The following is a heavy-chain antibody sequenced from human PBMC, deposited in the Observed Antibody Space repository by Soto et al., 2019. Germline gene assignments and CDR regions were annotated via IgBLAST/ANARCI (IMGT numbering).Heavy chain of an antibody. V-gene: IGHV3-30-3*01. CDR2: ISYDGSNK. CDR3: ARSRIAVAGSMVDY. CDR1: GFTFSSYA. Sequence: QVQLVESGGGVVQPGRSLRLSCAASGFTFSSYAMHWVRQAPGKGLEWVAVISYDGSNKYYADSGKGRFTISRDTSKNPLDRQMNSLRAEDTAVYDCARSRIAVAGSMVDYWGQGTLVTVSS. J-gene: IGHJ4*02. D-gene: IGHD6-19*01.